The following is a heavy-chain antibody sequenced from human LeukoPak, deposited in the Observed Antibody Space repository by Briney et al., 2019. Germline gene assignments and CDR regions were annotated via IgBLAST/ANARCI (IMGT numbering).Heavy chain of an antibody. CDR2: IYYSGST. V-gene: IGHV4-59*08. CDR3: AGYGGNSRDFQH. J-gene: IGHJ1*01. Sequence: PSETLSLTCTVSGGSISSYYWSWIRQPPGKGLEWIGYIYYSGSTNYNPSLKSRVTISVDTSKNQFSLRLSSVTTADTAVYYRAGYGGNSRDFQHWGQGTLVTVSS. CDR1: GGSISSYY. D-gene: IGHD4-23*01.